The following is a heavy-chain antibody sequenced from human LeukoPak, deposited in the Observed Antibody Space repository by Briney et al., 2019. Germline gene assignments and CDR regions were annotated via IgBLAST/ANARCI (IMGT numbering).Heavy chain of an antibody. CDR2: ISGDGGGYT. Sequence: GGSLRLSCTASGFTFTDYAMSWVRQAPGEGLEWVSAISGDGGGYTYYADSVKGRFTISRVNSKNTLYLEMNSQRAEDTAVYYCAKDLTSGSGSYDYWGQGTLVTVSS. V-gene: IGHV3-23*01. CDR1: GFTFTDYA. CDR3: AKDLTSGSGSYDY. J-gene: IGHJ4*02. D-gene: IGHD3-10*01.